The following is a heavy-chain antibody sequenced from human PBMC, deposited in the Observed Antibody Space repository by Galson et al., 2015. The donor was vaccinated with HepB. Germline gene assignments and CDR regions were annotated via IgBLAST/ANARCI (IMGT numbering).Heavy chain of an antibody. V-gene: IGHV3-11*03. CDR1: GSTFSDYY. CDR3: IRVSLRGDY. Sequence: SLRLSCAASGSTFSDYYMGWIRQAPGKGLEWVSYISSTSDYTNYADSVKGRFTISRDNARNSLYLQMNRLRAEDTAVYYCIRVSLRGDYWGQGTLVTVSS. J-gene: IGHJ4*02. CDR2: ISSTSDYT. D-gene: IGHD2-8*01.